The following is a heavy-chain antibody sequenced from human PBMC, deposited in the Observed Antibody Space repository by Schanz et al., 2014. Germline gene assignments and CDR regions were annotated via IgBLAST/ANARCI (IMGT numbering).Heavy chain of an antibody. Sequence: QVQLVQSGAEVKKPGSPVKVSCKSSGGTFSSYTISWMRQAPGQGLEWMGRIIPILGIANYAQKFQGRVTITADKSTFTAYMDVSSLRSEDTAVYYCASSGAGYSSSWDFDYWGQGTLXTVSS. CDR1: GGTFSSYT. CDR3: ASSGAGYSSSWDFDY. D-gene: IGHD6-13*01. CDR2: IIPILGIA. J-gene: IGHJ4*02. V-gene: IGHV1-69*02.